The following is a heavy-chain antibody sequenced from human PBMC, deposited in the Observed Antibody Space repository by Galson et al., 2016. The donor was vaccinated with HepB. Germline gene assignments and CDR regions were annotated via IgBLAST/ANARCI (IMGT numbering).Heavy chain of an antibody. CDR1: GFTFSSYS. CDR3: ASFFGGYSYGYPNDYYYYGMDV. J-gene: IGHJ6*02. Sequence: SLRLSCAASGFTFSSYSMNWVGQAPGKGLEWVSYISSSSSYIYYADSVKGRFPISRDNAKNTLYMQMNSLRADDTAVYYCASFFGGYSYGYPNDYYYYGMDVWGQGATVTVSS. CDR2: ISSSSSYI. V-gene: IGHV3-21*01. D-gene: IGHD5-18*01.